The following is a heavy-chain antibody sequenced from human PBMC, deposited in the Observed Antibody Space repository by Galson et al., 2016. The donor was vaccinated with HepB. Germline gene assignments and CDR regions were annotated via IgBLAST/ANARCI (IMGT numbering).Heavy chain of an antibody. CDR1: GFTFSNAW. Sequence: SLRLSCAASGFTFSNAWISWVRQAPGKGLEWVGHIKSKTDGGTTDYAAPVKGRFSISRDDSKNTLYLQMNSLKTEDTAVYYCTTALNWNYGSYYYCYYGMDVRGKGTTVTVSS. CDR2: IKSKTDGGTT. D-gene: IGHD1-7*01. CDR3: TTALNWNYGSYYYCYYGMDV. V-gene: IGHV3-15*01. J-gene: IGHJ6*04.